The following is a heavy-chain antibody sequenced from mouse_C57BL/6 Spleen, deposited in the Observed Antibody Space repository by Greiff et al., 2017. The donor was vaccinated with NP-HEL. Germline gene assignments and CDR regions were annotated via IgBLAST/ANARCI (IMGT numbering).Heavy chain of an antibody. Sequence: VHVKQSGPELVKPGASVKIPCKASGYTFTDYNMDWVKQSHGKSLEWIGDINPNNGGTIYNQKFKGKATLTVDKSSSTAYMELRSLTSEDTAVYYCARSGTTVVARYFDVWGTGTTVTVSS. V-gene: IGHV1-18*01. J-gene: IGHJ1*03. CDR2: INPNNGGT. D-gene: IGHD1-1*01. CDR3: ARSGTTVVARYFDV. CDR1: GYTFTDYN.